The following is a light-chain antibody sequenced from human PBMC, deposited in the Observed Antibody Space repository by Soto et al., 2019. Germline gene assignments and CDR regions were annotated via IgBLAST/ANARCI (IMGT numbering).Light chain of an antibody. V-gene: IGLV1-40*01. J-gene: IGLJ2*01. CDR1: SSNIGAGYD. CDR2: GKN. CDR3: QSYDSSLSGYVV. Sequence: QSVLTQPPSVSEAPGQRVTISCTGSSSNIGAGYDVQWYQQLPGTAPKLVIYGKNKRPSGVPDRFSGSKSGTSASLAITGLQAEDEADYYCQSYDSSLSGYVVFGGGTKLTVL.